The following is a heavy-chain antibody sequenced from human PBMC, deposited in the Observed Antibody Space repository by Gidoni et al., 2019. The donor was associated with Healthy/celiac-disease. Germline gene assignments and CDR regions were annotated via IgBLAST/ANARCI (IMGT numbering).Heavy chain of an antibody. CDR2: IDYSGST. CDR3: ARVLPEGWFDP. J-gene: IGHJ5*02. Sequence: QLQLQESGPGLVKPSDTLSLTCTVSGCSIRRSSYYWSWIRQPPGKWLECMWSIDYSGSTYYYPSLTSRVTISADTSKNQFSLKLSPVTSADRAVHYFARVLPEGWFDPLRQGPLATVSS. V-gene: IGHV4-39*07. CDR1: GCSIRRSSYY.